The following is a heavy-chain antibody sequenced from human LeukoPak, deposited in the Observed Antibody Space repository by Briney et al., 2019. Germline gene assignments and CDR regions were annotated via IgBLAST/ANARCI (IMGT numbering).Heavy chain of an antibody. D-gene: IGHD4-23*01. CDR1: GGSFSGYY. J-gene: IGHJ4*02. V-gene: IGHV4-34*01. Sequence: PSETLSLTCAVYGGSFSGYYWSWIRQPPGKGLEWIGEINHSGSTNYNPSLKSRATISVGTSKNQFSLKLSSVTAADTAVYYCASSSYGGNSGTFDYWGQGTLVTVSS. CDR2: INHSGST. CDR3: ASSSYGGNSGTFDY.